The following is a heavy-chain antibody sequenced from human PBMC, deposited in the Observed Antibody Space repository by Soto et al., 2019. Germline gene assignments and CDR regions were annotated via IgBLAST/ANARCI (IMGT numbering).Heavy chain of an antibody. CDR1: GGSISSFA. CDR3: VRDDGSGWFFEAA. CDR2: IIPIFDSA. J-gene: IGHJ5*02. V-gene: IGHV1-69*12. D-gene: IGHD6-19*01. Sequence: QVQLVQSGAEVKKPGSSVKVSCKASGGSISSFAISWVRQAPGQGLDWMGGIIPIFDSANYAQKFQGRVTITADASTSTVYMELSSLRSEDTAVYYCVRDDGSGWFFEAAWGQGTLVTVSS.